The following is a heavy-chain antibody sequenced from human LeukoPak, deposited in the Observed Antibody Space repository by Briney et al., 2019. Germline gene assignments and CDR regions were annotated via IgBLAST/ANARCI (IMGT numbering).Heavy chain of an antibody. D-gene: IGHD3-22*01. Sequence: SETLSLTCTVSGGSISSSSYYWGWIRQPPGKGLEWIGSIYYSGSTYYNPSLKSRVTISVDKSKNQFSLKLSSVTAADTAVYYCARGGGYYDSSGYYTGDYWGQGTLVTVSS. CDR1: GGSISSSSYY. J-gene: IGHJ4*02. CDR3: ARGGGYYDSSGYYTGDY. CDR2: IYYSGST. V-gene: IGHV4-39*07.